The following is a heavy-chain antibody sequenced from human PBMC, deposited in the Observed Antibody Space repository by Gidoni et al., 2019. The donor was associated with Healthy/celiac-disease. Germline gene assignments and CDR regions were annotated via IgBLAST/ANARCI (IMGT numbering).Heavy chain of an antibody. CDR3: ARAPNAGYSSSWYPVQRRNWFDP. D-gene: IGHD6-13*01. J-gene: IGHJ5*02. Sequence: QVQLQQWGARLLKPSETLSLTCAVYGGSFSGYYWSWLRQPPGKGLEWIGEINHSGSTNYNPSLKSRVTISVDTSKNQFSLKLSSVTAADTAVYYCARAPNAGYSSSWYPVQRRNWFDPWGQGTLVTVSS. CDR2: INHSGST. V-gene: IGHV4-34*01. CDR1: GGSFSGYY.